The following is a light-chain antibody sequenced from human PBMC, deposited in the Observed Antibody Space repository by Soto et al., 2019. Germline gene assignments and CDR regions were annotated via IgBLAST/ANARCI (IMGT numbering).Light chain of an antibody. V-gene: IGLV2-8*01. CDR1: SSDVGGYNF. J-gene: IGLJ1*01. CDR3: ISYAGSNNFV. Sequence: QPVLTQPPSASGSPGQSVTISCTGTSSDVGGYNFVSWYQQHPGKAPKLIIYEVSKRPSGVPDRFSGSKSGNTASLTVSGLQAEDEADYYCISYAGSNNFVFGTGTKLTVL. CDR2: EVS.